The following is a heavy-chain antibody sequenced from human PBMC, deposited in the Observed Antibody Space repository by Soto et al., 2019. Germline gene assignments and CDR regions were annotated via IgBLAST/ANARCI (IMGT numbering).Heavy chain of an antibody. Sequence: VGSLRLSCAASAFTFSSYWMSWVRQAPGKGLEWVANIKQDGSEKYYVDSVKGRFTISRDNAKNSLYLQMNSLRAEDTAVYYCAREVPAAIRAGNWFDPWGQGTLVTVSS. J-gene: IGHJ5*02. CDR2: IKQDGSEK. D-gene: IGHD2-2*02. CDR1: AFTFSSYW. CDR3: AREVPAAIRAGNWFDP. V-gene: IGHV3-7*03.